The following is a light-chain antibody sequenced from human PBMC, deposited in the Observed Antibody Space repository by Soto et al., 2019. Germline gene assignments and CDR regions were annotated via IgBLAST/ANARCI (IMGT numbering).Light chain of an antibody. Sequence: DIVMTQSPDSLAVSLGERATINCKSSQSVLYSSNNNNYLAWYQQKPGKAPKLLIYAASSLQSGVQSRFSGSGSGTDFTLTISSLQPEDFATYYCQQSYSTPQTFGQGTKVDIK. CDR3: QQSYSTPQT. CDR2: AAS. V-gene: IGKV4-1*01. CDR1: QSVLYSSNNNNY. J-gene: IGKJ1*01.